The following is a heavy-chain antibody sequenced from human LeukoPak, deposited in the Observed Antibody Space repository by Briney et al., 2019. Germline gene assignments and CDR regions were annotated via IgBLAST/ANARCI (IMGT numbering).Heavy chain of an antibody. J-gene: IGHJ4*02. CDR2: INPNRGST. D-gene: IGHD1-26*01. V-gene: IGHV1-46*01. Sequence: ASVKVSCKASGYTFTSYYMYWVRQAPGQGLEWMGIINPNRGSTSYAQKFQGRVTMTRDMSTSTVYMELSSLRSEDTAVYYCARQGGSYTIDYWGQGTLVTVSS. CDR3: ARQGGSYTIDY. CDR1: GYTFTSYY.